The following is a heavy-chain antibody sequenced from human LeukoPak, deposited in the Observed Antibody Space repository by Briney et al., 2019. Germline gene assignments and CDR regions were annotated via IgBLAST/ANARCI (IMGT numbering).Heavy chain of an antibody. CDR3: TWYNGNFGAFDI. D-gene: IGHD1-1*01. CDR1: GFTFSSYG. J-gene: IGHJ3*02. CDR2: IWNDGSKK. Sequence: PGRSLRLSCAASGFTFSSYGMHWVRQAPGKGLEWVAFIWNDGSKKNYVDSVKGRFTISRDAPTNTPYLQMNSLKAEDTAVYYCTWYNGNFGAFDIWGQGTMVTVSS. V-gene: IGHV3-33*01.